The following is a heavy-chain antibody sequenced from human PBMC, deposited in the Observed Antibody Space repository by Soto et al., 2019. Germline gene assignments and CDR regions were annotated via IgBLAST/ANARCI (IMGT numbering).Heavy chain of an antibody. CDR1: GGSFSGYY. J-gene: IGHJ3*02. V-gene: IGHV4-34*01. CDR2: INHSGST. Sequence: SETLSLTCAVYGGSFSGYYWSWIRQPPGKGLERIGEINHSGSTNYNPSLKSRVTISVDTSKNQFSLKLSSLTAADTSVYYCARASANSGSYPTDAFDIWGQGTMVTVSS. CDR3: ARASANSGSYPTDAFDI. D-gene: IGHD1-26*01.